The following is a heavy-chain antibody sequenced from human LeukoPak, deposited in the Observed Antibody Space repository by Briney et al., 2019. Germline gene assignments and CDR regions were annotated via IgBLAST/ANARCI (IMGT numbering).Heavy chain of an antibody. V-gene: IGHV3-23*01. CDR3: ARDRRATPMYFFDF. CDR2: IRHSGVDS. CDR1: RFSFSDYT. Sequence: GGSLRLSCAASRFSFSDYTMSWVRQLPGKGLEWVSGIRHSGVDSSYAGSVKGRSTISRDNSKNMLYLQMNSLRDDDTGVYYCARDRRATPMYFFDFWGQGTPVTVSS. D-gene: IGHD2-15*01. J-gene: IGHJ4*02.